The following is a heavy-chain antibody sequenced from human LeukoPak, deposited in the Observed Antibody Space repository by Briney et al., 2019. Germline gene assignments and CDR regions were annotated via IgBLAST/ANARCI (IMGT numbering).Heavy chain of an antibody. CDR3: ARDYKYAFDN. CDR2: IGISSGNT. CDR1: GFTFSAHS. J-gene: IGHJ4*02. V-gene: IGHV3-48*01. D-gene: IGHD5-24*01. Sequence: GGSLRLSCAASGFTFSAHSMNWVRQAPGKGLEWISYIGISSGNTKYADSVKGRFTISGDKAKNSLYLQMNSLRVEDTAVYYCARDYKYAFDNWGQGTLVTVSS.